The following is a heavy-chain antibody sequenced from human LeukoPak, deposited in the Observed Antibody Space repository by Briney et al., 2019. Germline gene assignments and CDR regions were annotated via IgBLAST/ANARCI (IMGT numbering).Heavy chain of an antibody. J-gene: IGHJ3*02. CDR2: IYYSGST. Sequence: SETLSLTCAVYGGSFSGYYWSWIRQPPGKGLEWIGYIYYSGSTNYNPSLKSRVTISVDTSKNQFSLKLSSVTAADTAVYYCASHDYYYDSSGGAFDIWGQGTMVTVSS. CDR1: GGSFSGYY. CDR3: ASHDYYYDSSGGAFDI. D-gene: IGHD3-22*01. V-gene: IGHV4-59*08.